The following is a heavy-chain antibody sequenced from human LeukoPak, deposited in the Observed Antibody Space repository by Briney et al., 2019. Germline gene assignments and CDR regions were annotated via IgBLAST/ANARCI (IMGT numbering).Heavy chain of an antibody. CDR3: AKGRTIWWWFDASAI. Sequence: GGSLRLSCAASGFTFSSYGMHWVSQAPGKGLEWVAVISHDGGRPSYADSVKGRFTISRDNSKNTLYLQMSSLGPEDTAVYYCAKGRTIWWWFDASAIWRQGTMVTVSS. CDR1: GFTFSSYG. V-gene: IGHV3-30*18. D-gene: IGHD2-21*01. J-gene: IGHJ3*02. CDR2: ISHDGGRP.